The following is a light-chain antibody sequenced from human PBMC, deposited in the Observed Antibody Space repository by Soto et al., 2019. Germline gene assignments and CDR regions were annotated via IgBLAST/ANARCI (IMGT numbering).Light chain of an antibody. CDR1: RSDVGGYNY. Sequence: QSVLTQPASVSGSPGQSITISCTGTRSDVGGYNYVSWYQQHPGKAPKLIIYEVSNRPSGVSNRFSGSKSGNTASLTISGLQAEDEADYYCSSYTTTDTLVVFGTGTQVTVL. CDR3: SSYTTTDTLVV. CDR2: EVS. J-gene: IGLJ1*01. V-gene: IGLV2-14*01.